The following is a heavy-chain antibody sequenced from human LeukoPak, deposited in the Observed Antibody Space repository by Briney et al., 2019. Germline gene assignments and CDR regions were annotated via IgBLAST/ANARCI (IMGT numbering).Heavy chain of an antibody. J-gene: IGHJ4*02. CDR3: ARGDDFSGDN. V-gene: IGHV3-7*04. Sequence: PGGSLRLSCAVSGFTLSNFWMSWVRQAPGRGLEWVANIHPEGNEKYHVESVKGRFTISRDNAKNSLFLQMNGLRVEDTAVYYCARGDDFSGDNWGQGTLVTVSS. CDR1: GFTLSNFW. CDR2: IHPEGNEK. D-gene: IGHD1-1*01.